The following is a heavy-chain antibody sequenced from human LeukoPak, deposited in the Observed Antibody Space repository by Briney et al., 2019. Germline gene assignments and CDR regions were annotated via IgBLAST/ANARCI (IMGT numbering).Heavy chain of an antibody. V-gene: IGHV3-7*01. D-gene: IGHD3-3*01. CDR2: IKQDGSEK. J-gene: IGHJ4*02. CDR3: ARGPSYYDFWSGYSLDY. Sequence: PGGSLRLSCAASGFTFSSYWMSWVRQAPGRGPEWVANIKQDGSEKYYVDSVKGRFTISRDNAKNSLYLQMNSLRAEDTAVYYCARGPSYYDFWSGYSLDYWGQGTLVTVSS. CDR1: GFTFSSYW.